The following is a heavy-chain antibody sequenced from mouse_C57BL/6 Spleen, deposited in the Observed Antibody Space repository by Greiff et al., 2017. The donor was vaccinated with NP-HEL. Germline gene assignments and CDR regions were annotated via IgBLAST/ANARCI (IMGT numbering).Heavy chain of an antibody. D-gene: IGHD3-3*01. CDR1: GYTFTDYY. CDR3: AISGADVDDAWFAY. V-gene: IGHV1-76*01. CDR2: IYPGSGNT. Sequence: QVQLQQSGAELVRPGASVKLSCKASGYTFTDYYINWVKQRPGQGLEWIARIYPGSGNTYYNEKFKGKATLTAEKSSSTAYLQLSSLTSEDSAVYFCAISGADVDDAWFAYWGQGTLVTVSA. J-gene: IGHJ3*01.